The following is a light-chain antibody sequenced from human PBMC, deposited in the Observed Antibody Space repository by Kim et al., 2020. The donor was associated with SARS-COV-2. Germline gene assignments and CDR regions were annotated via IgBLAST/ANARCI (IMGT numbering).Light chain of an antibody. CDR3: TSYTRSDTWV. CDR1: SSDVGAYKL. CDR2: DVS. Sequence: GQSVTISCTGTSSDVGAYKLVSWYQQHPGKAPKFMIHDVSQRPSGVSNRFSGSKSGNTASLTISGLQAEDEADYYCTSYTRSDTWVFGGGTQLTVL. V-gene: IGLV2-14*03. J-gene: IGLJ2*01.